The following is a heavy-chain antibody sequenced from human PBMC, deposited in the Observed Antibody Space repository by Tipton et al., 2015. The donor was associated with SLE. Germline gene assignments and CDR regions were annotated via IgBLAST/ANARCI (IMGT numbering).Heavy chain of an antibody. CDR2: INPNSDAA. CDR3: ARGHWGPHDAFDI. Sequence: QLVQSGAEVKKPGASVRVSCKASGYTFTTYGISWVRQAPGQGLEWMGWINPNSDAANYAQKFQGRVTLTWDTSITTAYVELNSLRSDDTAVYYCARGHWGPHDAFDIWGQGTLVTVSS. D-gene: IGHD7-27*01. V-gene: IGHV1-2*02. CDR1: GYTFTTYG. J-gene: IGHJ3*02.